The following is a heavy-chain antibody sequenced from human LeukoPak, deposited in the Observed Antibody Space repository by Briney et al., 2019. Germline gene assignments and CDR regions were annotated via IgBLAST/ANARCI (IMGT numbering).Heavy chain of an antibody. D-gene: IGHD1-26*01. CDR2: IKHVGRT. Sequence: SETLSLTCAVYGGSFSGYYWSWIRQPPGKGLEWIGEIKHVGRTNYNPSLKSRVTISVDTSKNQFSLKRSSVTAADTAVFYCARGLRQELRNYYYHMDVWGKGDTVTVSS. CDR1: GGSFSGYY. CDR3: ARGLRQELRNYYYHMDV. V-gene: IGHV4-34*01. J-gene: IGHJ6*03.